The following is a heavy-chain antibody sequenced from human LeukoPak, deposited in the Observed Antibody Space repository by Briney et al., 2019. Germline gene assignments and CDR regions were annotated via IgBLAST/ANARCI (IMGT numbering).Heavy chain of an antibody. V-gene: IGHV3-53*01. CDR1: GFTVISNY. CDR2: IYSGGNT. Sequence: PGGSLRLSCAASGFTVISNYMSWVRQPPGKGLEWVSIIYSGGNTCYADSVKGRFTISRDNSKNTLYLQMNSLRAEDTAVYYCARDYAHYYGTLGVWGQGTMVTVSS. J-gene: IGHJ3*01. CDR3: ARDYAHYYGTLGV. D-gene: IGHD3-10*01.